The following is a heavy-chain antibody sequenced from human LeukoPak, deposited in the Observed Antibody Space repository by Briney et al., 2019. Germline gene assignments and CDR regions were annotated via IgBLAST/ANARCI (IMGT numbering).Heavy chain of an antibody. J-gene: IGHJ5*02. V-gene: IGHV3-48*01. D-gene: IGHD1-14*01. Sequence: GGSLRLSCGASGLTFSTYSMNWVRQAPGKGLEWVSYISSDSGTIYYADSVKGRFTISRDNAKKSLYLQMNSLRAEDTAVYYCARAAQPGSDPWGQGTLVTVSS. CDR1: GLTFSTYS. CDR2: ISSDSGTI. CDR3: ARAAQPGSDP.